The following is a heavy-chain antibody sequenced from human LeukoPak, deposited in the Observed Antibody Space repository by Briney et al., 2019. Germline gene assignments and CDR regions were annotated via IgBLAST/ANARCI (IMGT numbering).Heavy chain of an antibody. Sequence: PSETLSLTCAVYGGSFSGYYWSWIRQPPGKGLEWIGEINHSGSTNYNPSLKSRVTISVDTSKNQFSLKLSAVTAADTAVYYCARGLRLRGIKKNNWFDPWGQGTLVTVSS. V-gene: IGHV4-34*01. CDR1: GGSFSGYY. CDR2: INHSGST. J-gene: IGHJ5*02. CDR3: ARGLRLRGIKKNNWFDP. D-gene: IGHD5-12*01.